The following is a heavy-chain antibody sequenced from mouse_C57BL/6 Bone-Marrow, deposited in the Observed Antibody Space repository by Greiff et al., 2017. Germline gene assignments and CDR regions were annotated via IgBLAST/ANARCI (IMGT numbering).Heavy chain of an antibody. CDR3: AREGTTVVRPLDY. CDR2: TFYSGIT. CDR1: GFSINSDCY. V-gene: IGHV3-3*01. Sequence: EVQGVESGPSLVRPSQTLSLTCTATGFSINSDCYWIWIRQFPGNKLEYIGYTFYSGITYYNPSLESRTYITRDTSKNQFSLKLSSVTTEDTATYYCAREGTTVVRPLDYWGQGTTLTVSS. J-gene: IGHJ2*01. D-gene: IGHD1-1*01.